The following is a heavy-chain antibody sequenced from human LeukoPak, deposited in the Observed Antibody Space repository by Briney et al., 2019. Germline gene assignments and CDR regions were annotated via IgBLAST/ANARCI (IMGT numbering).Heavy chain of an antibody. V-gene: IGHV3-21*04. D-gene: IGHD4-23*01. Sequence: GGSLRLSCAASGFTFSSYTMNWVRQAPGKGLEWVSCISSSSSDIYYADSVKGRFTISRDNSKNTLYLQMNSLRAEDTAVYYCARDYGGNFPYNWFDPWGQGTLVTVSS. CDR2: ISSSSSDI. CDR3: ARDYGGNFPYNWFDP. CDR1: GFTFSSYT. J-gene: IGHJ5*02.